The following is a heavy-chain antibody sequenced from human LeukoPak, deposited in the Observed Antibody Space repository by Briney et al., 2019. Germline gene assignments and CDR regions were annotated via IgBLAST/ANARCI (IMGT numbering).Heavy chain of an antibody. CDR2: IYYSGST. CDR3: ATSIPSSGWYPSGWFDP. CDR1: GGSISSSSYY. J-gene: IGHJ5*02. Sequence: SETLSLTCTVSGGSISSSSYYWGWIRQPPGKGLEWIGSIYYSGSTYYNPSLKSRVTISVDTSKNQFSLKLSSVTAADTAVHYCATSIPSSGWYPSGWFDPWGQGTLVTVSS. V-gene: IGHV4-39*01. D-gene: IGHD6-19*01.